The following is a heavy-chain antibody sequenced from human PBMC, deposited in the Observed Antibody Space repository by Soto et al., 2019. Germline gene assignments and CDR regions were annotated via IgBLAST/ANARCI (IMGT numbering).Heavy chain of an antibody. V-gene: IGHV1-8*01. J-gene: IGHJ6*03. CDR1: GYTFTSYD. D-gene: IGHD1-7*01. CDR2: MNPNSGNT. CDR3: ASTVITGTTHYDPYYYYYMDV. Sequence: ASVKVSCKASGYTFTSYDINWVRQATGQGLEWMGWMNPNSGNTGYAQKFQGRVTMTRNTSISTAYMELSSLRSEDTAVYYCASTVITGTTHYDPYYYYYMDVWGKGTTVTVSS.